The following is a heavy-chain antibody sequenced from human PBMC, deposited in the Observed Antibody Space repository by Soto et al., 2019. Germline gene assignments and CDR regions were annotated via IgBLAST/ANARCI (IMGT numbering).Heavy chain of an antibody. CDR3: AKATTNGGWFNPFDS. CDR2: LSGSGTST. CDR1: GFSFVNYA. V-gene: IGHV3-23*01. D-gene: IGHD6-19*01. J-gene: IGHJ4*02. Sequence: GGSVRLSCAASGFSFVNYAMNWVRQAPGKGLEWVSGLSGSGTSTYYADSVKGRFTISRDNSRDTLFLQMNSLTADDTAVYYCAKATTNGGWFNPFDSWGQGALVTVSS.